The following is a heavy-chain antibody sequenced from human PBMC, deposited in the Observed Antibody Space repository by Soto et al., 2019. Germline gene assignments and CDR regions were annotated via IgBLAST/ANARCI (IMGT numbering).Heavy chain of an antibody. J-gene: IGHJ6*02. V-gene: IGHV1-69*13. CDR2: IIPIFGTA. D-gene: IGHD5-18*01. CDR1: TGTFSSYA. Sequence: SAKVSFRASTGTFSSYAISWVREAPGQGLEWMGGIIPIFGTANYAQKFQGRVTITADESTSTAYMELSSLRSEDTAVYYCASYREDSYGYYYGMDVWGQGTTVTVSS. CDR3: ASYREDSYGYYYGMDV.